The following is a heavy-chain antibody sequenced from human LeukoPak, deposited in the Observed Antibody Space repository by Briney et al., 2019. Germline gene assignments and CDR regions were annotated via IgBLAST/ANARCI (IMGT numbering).Heavy chain of an antibody. Sequence: GESLKISCKGSGYSFTSYWIGWVRQMPGKGLGWMGIIYPGDSDTRYSPSFQGQVTISADKSISTAYLQWSSLKASDTAMYYCARHADLGYDFWSGYYPNYFDYGGQGTLVTVSS. CDR2: IYPGDSDT. CDR1: GYSFTSYW. D-gene: IGHD3-3*01. V-gene: IGHV5-51*01. CDR3: ARHADLGYDFWSGYYPNYFDY. J-gene: IGHJ4*02.